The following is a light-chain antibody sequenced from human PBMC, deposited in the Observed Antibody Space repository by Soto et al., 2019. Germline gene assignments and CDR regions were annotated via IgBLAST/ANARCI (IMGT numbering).Light chain of an antibody. J-gene: IGKJ1*01. CDR3: QQYYSTPWT. CDR1: QSVLYSSNNEHY. Sequence: DIVMTQSPDSLAVSLGERATINCKSSQSVLYSSNNEHYLAWYRQKPGQPPKLLIYWASTRESGVPDRFSGSGSGTDFTLTISSLQAEDVAVYYCQQYYSTPWTFGQGTKVEIK. V-gene: IGKV4-1*01. CDR2: WAS.